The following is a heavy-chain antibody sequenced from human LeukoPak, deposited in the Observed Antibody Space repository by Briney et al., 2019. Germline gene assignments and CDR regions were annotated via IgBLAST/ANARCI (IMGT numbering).Heavy chain of an antibody. D-gene: IGHD3-10*01. CDR1: GGSISSTSYY. CDR2: IYTSGST. Sequence: PSETLSLTCTVSGGSISSTSYYWGWIRQPPGKGLEWIGRIYTSGSTNYNPSLKSRVTMSVDTSKNQFSLKLSSVTAADTAVYYCARDPDFGSGSYFDYWGQGTLVTVSS. J-gene: IGHJ4*02. V-gene: IGHV4-39*07. CDR3: ARDPDFGSGSYFDY.